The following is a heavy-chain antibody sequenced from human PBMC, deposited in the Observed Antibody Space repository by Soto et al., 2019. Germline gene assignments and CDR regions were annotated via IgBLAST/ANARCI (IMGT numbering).Heavy chain of an antibody. CDR1: GFTFSSYG. J-gene: IGHJ6*01. CDR2: ISYDGSNK. Sequence: QVQLVESGGGVVQPGRSLRLSCAASGFTFSSYGMHWVRQAPGKGLEWVAVISYDGSNKYYADSVKGRFTISRDNSKNTLYLQMNSLRADDTAVYYCAKILQLGDYAYYYYGMDVW. CDR3: AKILQLGDYAYYYYGMDV. D-gene: IGHD4-17*01. V-gene: IGHV3-30*18.